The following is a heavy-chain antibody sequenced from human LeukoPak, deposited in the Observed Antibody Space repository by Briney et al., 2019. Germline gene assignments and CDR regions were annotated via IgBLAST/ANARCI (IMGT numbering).Heavy chain of an antibody. CDR3: ARALGGGALN. CDR1: GGSISSHY. V-gene: IGHV4-59*11. D-gene: IGHD1-26*01. J-gene: IGHJ4*02. CDR2: IYYGGST. Sequence: SETLSLTCTVSGGSISSHYWSWIRQPPGKGLEWIGYIYYGGSTNYNPSLKSRVTISVDTSKNQFSLKLSSVTAADTAVYYCARALGGGALNWGQGTLVTVSS.